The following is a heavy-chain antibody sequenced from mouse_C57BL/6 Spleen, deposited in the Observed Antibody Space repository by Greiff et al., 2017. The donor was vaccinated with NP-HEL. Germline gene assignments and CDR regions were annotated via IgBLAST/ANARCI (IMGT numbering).Heavy chain of an antibody. V-gene: IGHV1-50*01. CDR1: GYTFTSYW. CDR3: ARRRIYYYGSSYGGVDY. J-gene: IGHJ2*01. CDR2: IDPSDSYT. Sequence: QVQLQQPGAELVKPGASVKLSCKASGYTFTSYWMQWVKQRPGQGLEWIGEIDPSDSYTNYNQKFKGKATLTVDTSSSTAYMQLSSLTSEDSAVYYCARRRIYYYGSSYGGVDYWGQGTTLTVSS. D-gene: IGHD1-1*01.